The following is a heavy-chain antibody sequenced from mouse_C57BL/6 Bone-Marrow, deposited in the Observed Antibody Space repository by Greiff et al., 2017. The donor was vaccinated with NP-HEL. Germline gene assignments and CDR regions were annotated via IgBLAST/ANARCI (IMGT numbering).Heavy chain of an antibody. J-gene: IGHJ2*01. CDR1: GYTFTDYE. V-gene: IGHV1-15*01. D-gene: IGHD1-1*01. CDR2: IDPETGGT. Sequence: VQLQQSGAELVRPGASVTLSCKASGYTFTDYEMHWVKQTPVHGLEWIGAIDPETGGTAYNQKFKGKAILTADKSSSTAYMVLRSLTSEDAAVYYCTTGAEIYYYGRRVPYFDYWGQGTTLTVSS. CDR3: TTGAEIYYYGRRVPYFDY.